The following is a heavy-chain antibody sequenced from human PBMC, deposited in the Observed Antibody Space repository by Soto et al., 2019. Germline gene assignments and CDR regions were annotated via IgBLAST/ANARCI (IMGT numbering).Heavy chain of an antibody. Sequence: GGSLRLSCAASGFTFSSYGMHWVRQAPGKGLEWVAVISYDGSNKYYADSVKGRFTISRDNSKNTLYLQMNSLRAEDTAVYYCAKDLGVTVRTRAFDIWGQGTMVTVSS. CDR1: GFTFSSYG. J-gene: IGHJ3*02. V-gene: IGHV3-30*18. CDR2: ISYDGSNK. CDR3: AKDLGVTVRTRAFDI. D-gene: IGHD4-4*01.